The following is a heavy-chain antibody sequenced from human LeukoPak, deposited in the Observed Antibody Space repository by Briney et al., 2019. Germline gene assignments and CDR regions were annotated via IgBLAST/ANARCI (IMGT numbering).Heavy chain of an antibody. V-gene: IGHV3-21*01. CDR3: ARDESSGWSYYFDY. CDR1: GFTFSSYS. Sequence: GGSLRLSCAASGFTFSSYSMNWVRQAPGKGLEWVSSISSSSSYIYYADSVKGRFTISRDNAKNSLYLQMNSLRAEDTAVYYCARDESSGWSYYFDYWGQGTLVTVSS. D-gene: IGHD6-19*01. J-gene: IGHJ4*02. CDR2: ISSSSSYI.